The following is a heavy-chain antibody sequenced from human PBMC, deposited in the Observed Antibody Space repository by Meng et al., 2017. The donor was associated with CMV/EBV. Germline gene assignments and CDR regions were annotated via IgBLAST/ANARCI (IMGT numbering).Heavy chain of an antibody. CDR2: IYPGDSDT. V-gene: IGHV5-51*01. CDR1: GYSFTSYW. D-gene: IGHD6-6*01. CDR3: ARQVDSSFFDY. Sequence: KVSCKGSGYSFTSYWIGWVRQMPGKGLEWMGIIYPGDSDTRYSPSFQGQVTISADKSISTAYLQWSSLKALDTAMYYCARQVDSSFFDYWGQGTLVTVSS. J-gene: IGHJ4*02.